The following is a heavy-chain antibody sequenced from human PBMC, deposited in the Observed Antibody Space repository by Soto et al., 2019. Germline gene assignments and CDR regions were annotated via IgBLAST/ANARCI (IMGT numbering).Heavy chain of an antibody. V-gene: IGHV3-21*01. CDR2: ISSSSSYI. D-gene: IGHD3-3*01. J-gene: IGHJ4*02. Sequence: GGSLRLSCAASGFTFSSYSMNWVRQAPGKGLEWVSSISSSSSYIYYADSVKGRFTISRDNAKNSLYLQMNSLRAEDTAVYYCARDPVYDFWSGYSGTHDYWGQGARVTVSS. CDR3: ARDPVYDFWSGYSGTHDY. CDR1: GFTFSSYS.